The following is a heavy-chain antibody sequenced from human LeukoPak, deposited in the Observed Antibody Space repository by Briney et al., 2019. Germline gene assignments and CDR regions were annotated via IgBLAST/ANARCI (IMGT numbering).Heavy chain of an antibody. V-gene: IGHV1-2*02. D-gene: IGHD6-19*01. J-gene: IGHJ4*02. CDR3: ARDQGYSSGWYYGY. CDR1: GYTFTGYY. CDR2: INPNSGGT. Sequence: GASVKVSCKAPGYTFTGYYMHWVRQAPGQGLEWMGWINPNSGGTNYAQKFQGRVTMTRDTSISTAYMELSRLRSDDTAVYYCARDQGYSSGWYYGYWGQGTLVTVSS.